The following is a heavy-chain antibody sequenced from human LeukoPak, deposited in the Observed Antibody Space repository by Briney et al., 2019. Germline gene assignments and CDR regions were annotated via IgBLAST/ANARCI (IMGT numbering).Heavy chain of an antibody. CDR3: ARVRFPYPASAGLDY. CDR1: GDSVSSNSAA. Sequence: PSQTLSLTCAISGDSVSSNSAAWNWIRQSPSRGLEWLGRTYYRSKWYNDYAGSVESRITINSDTSKNQFSLQLNSVTPEDTAVYYCARVRFPYPASAGLDYWGQGTLVTVSS. D-gene: IGHD6-13*01. J-gene: IGHJ4*02. V-gene: IGHV6-1*01. CDR2: TYYRSKWYN.